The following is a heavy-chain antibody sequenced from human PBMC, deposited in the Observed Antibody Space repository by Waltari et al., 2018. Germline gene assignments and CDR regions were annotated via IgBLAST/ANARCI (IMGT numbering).Heavy chain of an antibody. CDR3: ARAPKTVTTCCYFDY. V-gene: IGHV4-38-2*02. Sequence: QVQLQESGPGLVKPSETLSLTCTVSGYSISSGYYWGWIRQPPGKGLEWIGSIYHSGSTYYSPSLKIRVTISVDTSKNQFSLKLSSVTAADTAVYYCARAPKTVTTCCYFDYWGQGTLVTVSS. J-gene: IGHJ4*02. D-gene: IGHD4-17*01. CDR2: IYHSGST. CDR1: GYSISSGYY.